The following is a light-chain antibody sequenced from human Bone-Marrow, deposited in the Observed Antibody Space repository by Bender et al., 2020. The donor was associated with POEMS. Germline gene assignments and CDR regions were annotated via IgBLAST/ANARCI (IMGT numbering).Light chain of an antibody. CDR2: DVS. V-gene: IGLV2-14*03. J-gene: IGLJ1*01. CDR1: SSDIGGYKY. CDR3: SSYTTSSPS. Sequence: QSALTQPASVTGSPGQSITISCSGTSSDIGGYKYVSWHQQHPGKAPKLLIYDVSTRPSGVSDRFSGSKSGNTASLTISGLQAEDEADYYCSSYTTSSPSFGTGTKVTVL.